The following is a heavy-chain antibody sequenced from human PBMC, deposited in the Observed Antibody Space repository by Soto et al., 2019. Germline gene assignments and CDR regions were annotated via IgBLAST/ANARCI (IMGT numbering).Heavy chain of an antibody. V-gene: IGHV1-2*04. CDR3: ARGHSTDCSNGVCSFFYNHEMDV. CDR1: GYSFTDYH. Sequence: ASVKVSCKASGYSFTDYHIHWVRQAPGQGLEWLGRINPKSGGTSTAQKFQGWVTMTRDRSISTVYMELTRLRSDDTAVYFCARGHSTDCSNGVCSFFYNHEMDVWGQGTTVPVSS. J-gene: IGHJ6*02. CDR2: INPKSGGT. D-gene: IGHD2-8*01.